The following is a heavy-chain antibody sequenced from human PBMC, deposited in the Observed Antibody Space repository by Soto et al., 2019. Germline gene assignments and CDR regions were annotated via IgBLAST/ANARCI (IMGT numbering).Heavy chain of an antibody. V-gene: IGHV3-7*01. CDR3: ERDSSGYAEVFDY. J-gene: IGHJ4*02. D-gene: IGHD5-12*01. CDR1: GFTFSSYW. Sequence: GGSLRLSCATSGFTFSSYWMILVRQAPGKWLEWVANIKQDGSEKYYVDSVKGRFNISRDNAKNSLYLQMNSLRAEDTAVYYCERDSSGYAEVFDYWAQGTMVTVSS. CDR2: IKQDGSEK.